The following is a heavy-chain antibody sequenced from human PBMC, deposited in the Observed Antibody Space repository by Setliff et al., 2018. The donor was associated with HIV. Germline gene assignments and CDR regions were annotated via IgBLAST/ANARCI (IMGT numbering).Heavy chain of an antibody. Sequence: GESLKISCQASGYSFPKFWIGWVRQMPGRGLEWMGIIYPGDSDTRYSPSFEGQVTMSADKSINTAYLQWSSLKASDTAMYYCVRPLGISSSQGWFDPWGQATLLTVST. CDR1: GYSFPKFW. CDR3: VRPLGISSSQGWFDP. J-gene: IGHJ5*02. V-gene: IGHV5-51*01. D-gene: IGHD1-20*01. CDR2: IYPGDSDT.